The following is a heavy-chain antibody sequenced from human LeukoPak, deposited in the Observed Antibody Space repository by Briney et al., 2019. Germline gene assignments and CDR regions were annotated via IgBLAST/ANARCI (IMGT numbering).Heavy chain of an antibody. CDR3: ARDTWVDTVMISLNYYYYMDV. CDR1: GGTFSSYA. J-gene: IGHJ6*03. D-gene: IGHD5-18*01. CDR2: IIPIFGTA. Sequence: SVKVSCKASGGTFSSYAISWVRQAPGQGLEWTGRIIPIFGTANYAQKFQGRVTITTDESTSTAYMELSSLRSEDTAVYYCARDTWVDTVMISLNYYYYMDVWGKGTTVTVSS. V-gene: IGHV1-69*05.